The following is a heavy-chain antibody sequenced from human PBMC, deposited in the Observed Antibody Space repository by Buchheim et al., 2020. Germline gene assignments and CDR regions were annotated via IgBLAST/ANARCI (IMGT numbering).Heavy chain of an antibody. CDR2: INHSGST. J-gene: IGHJ4*02. V-gene: IGHV4-34*01. CDR3: ARVRYYGSGRGPLGYYFDY. D-gene: IGHD3-10*01. CDR1: GGSFSGYY. Sequence: QVQLQQWGAGLLKPSETLSLTCAVYGGSFSGYYWSWIRQPPGKGLEWIGEINHSGSTNYNPSLKSRVTISVDTSKNQFSLKLSSVTAADTAVYYCARVRYYGSGRGPLGYYFDYWGQGTL.